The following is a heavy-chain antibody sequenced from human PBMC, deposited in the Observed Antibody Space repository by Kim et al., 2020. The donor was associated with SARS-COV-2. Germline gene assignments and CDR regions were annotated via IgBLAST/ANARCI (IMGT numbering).Heavy chain of an antibody. CDR1: GFRLDDYA. CDR2: ISSNGSNR. D-gene: IGHD2-21*01. Sequence: GGSLRLSCAASGFRLDDYALHWVQQPPGEGLEWVSGISSNGSNRGYVDSVMGGFTISRDNAKNTLYLQMNKLRPDDTAVYYCARSGDGAYREDSGFYDL. J-gene: IGHJ2*01. CDR3: ARSGDGAYREDSGFYDL. V-gene: IGHV3-9*01.